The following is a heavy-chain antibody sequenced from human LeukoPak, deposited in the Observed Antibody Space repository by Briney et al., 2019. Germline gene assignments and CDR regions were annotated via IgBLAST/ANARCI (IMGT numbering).Heavy chain of an antibody. CDR2: IYPGDSDT. CDR3: ARGKAARPDYYYYYMDV. Sequence: GESLKISCKGSGYSFTSYWIGWVRQMPGKGLEWMGIIYPGDSDTRYSPSFQGQVTISADKSISTAYLQWSSLKASDTAMYYCARGKAARPDYYYYYMDVWGKGTTVTVSS. CDR1: GYSFTSYW. J-gene: IGHJ6*03. D-gene: IGHD6-6*01. V-gene: IGHV5-51*01.